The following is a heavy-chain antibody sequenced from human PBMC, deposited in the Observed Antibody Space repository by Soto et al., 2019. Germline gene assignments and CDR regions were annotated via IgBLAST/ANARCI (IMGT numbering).Heavy chain of an antibody. CDR3: ARATNASNWDY. J-gene: IGHJ4*02. CDR2: ISAYNGGT. Sequence: ASVKGSWKTSGYTLTTDGGRWVRQAPGQGLEWMGWISAYNGGTNYAQKFQDRLTMTTDTSTSTAYMELRSLRSDDTAVYFCARATNASNWDYWGQGTLVTVSS. D-gene: IGHD6-13*01. V-gene: IGHV1-18*01. CDR1: GYTLTTDG.